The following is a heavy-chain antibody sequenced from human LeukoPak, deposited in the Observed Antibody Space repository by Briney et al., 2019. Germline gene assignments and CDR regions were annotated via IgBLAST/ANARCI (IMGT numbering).Heavy chain of an antibody. CDR3: ARDPHTSNQPDY. Sequence: PSETLSLTCAVSGASISDTHWWSWVRRPPGKGLEWIGEIYKSGSPNYNPSLRSRVAISEDKFKNQFLLKLTSVTAADTAVYYCARDPHTSNQPDYWGQGTLVTVSS. CDR2: IYKSGSP. CDR1: GASISDTHW. J-gene: IGHJ4*02. V-gene: IGHV4-4*02. D-gene: IGHD2-2*01.